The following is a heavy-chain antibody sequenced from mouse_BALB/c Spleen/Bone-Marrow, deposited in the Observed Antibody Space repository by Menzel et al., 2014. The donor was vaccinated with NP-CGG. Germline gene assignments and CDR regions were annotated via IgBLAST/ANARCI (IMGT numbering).Heavy chain of an antibody. D-gene: IGHD2-14*01. CDR2: ISTYYGNA. V-gene: IGHV1-67*01. Sequence: VKLMESGPELVRPGVSVKISCKGSSYTFTDYAMHWVKQSHAKSLEWIGVISTYYGNANYNQKFKGKATVTVDKSSSTAYMELARLTSEDSAVYYCTRGGRYDEVAYWGQGTLVTVSA. CDR3: TRGGRYDEVAY. J-gene: IGHJ3*01. CDR1: SYTFTDYA.